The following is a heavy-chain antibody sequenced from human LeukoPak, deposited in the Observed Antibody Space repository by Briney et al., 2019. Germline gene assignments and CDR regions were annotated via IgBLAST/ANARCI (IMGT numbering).Heavy chain of an antibody. D-gene: IGHD3-3*01. V-gene: IGHV3-23*01. J-gene: IGHJ6*03. Sequence: PGGSLRLSCAVSGYTFSTYGMTWVRQAPGKGLEWVSTISGSGGSTRYADSVKGRFTISRDNAKNTLYLQMNSLRAEDTAVYYCARVRYNFWSRFRDYYYMDVWGKGTTVTVSS. CDR3: ARVRYNFWSRFRDYYYMDV. CDR1: GYTFSTYG. CDR2: ISGSGGST.